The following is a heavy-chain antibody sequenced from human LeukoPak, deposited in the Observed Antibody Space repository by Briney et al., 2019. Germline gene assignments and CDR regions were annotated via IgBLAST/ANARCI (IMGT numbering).Heavy chain of an antibody. V-gene: IGHV4-34*01. CDR3: ARAGGGGSYYFDY. Sequence: GSLRLSCAASGFTFSSYWMSWIRQPPGKGLEWIGEINHSGSTNYNPSLKSRVAISVDTSKNQFSLKLSSVTAADTAVYYCARAGGGGSYYFDYWGQGTLVTVSS. J-gene: IGHJ4*02. CDR2: INHSGST. D-gene: IGHD1-26*01. CDR1: GFTFSSYW.